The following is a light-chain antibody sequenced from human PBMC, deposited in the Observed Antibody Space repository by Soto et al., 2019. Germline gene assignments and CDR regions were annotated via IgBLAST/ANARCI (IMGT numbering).Light chain of an antibody. CDR1: NIGSKG. CDR3: QVWDSGSAPVV. Sequence: SYELTQPPSVSVAPGKTASISCGGNNIGSKGVHWYQQKPGQAPVLVIYSDTDLPPVIPEGFSGSNSANLATLTISRVEAGEEADYYCQVWDSGSAPVVFGGGTKLTVL. J-gene: IGLJ2*01. V-gene: IGLV3-21*04. CDR2: SDT.